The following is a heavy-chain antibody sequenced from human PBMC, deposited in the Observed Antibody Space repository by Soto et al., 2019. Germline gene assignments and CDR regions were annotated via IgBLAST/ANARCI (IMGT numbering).Heavy chain of an antibody. J-gene: IGHJ4*02. CDR1: SGSISSSNW. CDR3: ARVVVVPAAGLQYFDY. V-gene: IGHV4-4*02. D-gene: IGHD2-2*01. CDR2: IYHSGST. Sequence: QVQLQESGPGLVKPSGTLSLTCAVSSGSISSSNWWSWVRQPPGKGLEWIGEIYHSGSTNYNPSLKSRVTISVDKSKNQFSLKLSSLTAADTAVYYCARVVVVPAAGLQYFDYWGQGTLVTFSS.